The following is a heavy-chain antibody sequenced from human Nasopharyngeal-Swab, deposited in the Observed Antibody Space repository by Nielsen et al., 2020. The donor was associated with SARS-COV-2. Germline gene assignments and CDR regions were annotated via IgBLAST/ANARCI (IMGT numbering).Heavy chain of an antibody. CDR3: ARGSLGSFSTVTRIYGMDV. J-gene: IGHJ6*02. V-gene: IGHV4-34*01. D-gene: IGHD4-17*01. CDR1: GGSFSGYY. Sequence: SETLSLTCAVYGGSFSGYYWSWIRPPPGKGLEWIGEINHSGSTNYNPSLKSRVTISVDTSKNQFSLKLSSVTAADTAVYYCARGSLGSFSTVTRIYGMDVWGQGTTVTVSS. CDR2: INHSGST.